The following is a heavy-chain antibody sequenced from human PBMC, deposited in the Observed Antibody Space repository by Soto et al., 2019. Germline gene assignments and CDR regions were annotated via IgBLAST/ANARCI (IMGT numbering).Heavy chain of an antibody. CDR1: GGSISSSSYN. V-gene: IGHV4-39*01. D-gene: IGHD3-10*01. J-gene: IGHJ5*02. CDR3: ASILSPTMIRGVSLYFLDP. Sequence: PSETLSLTCTVSGGSISSSSYNWGWIRQPPGKGLERIGNIYYSGSTYYNPSLKSRVTISVDTSKNQFSLKLTSVTAADTAVYYCASILSPTMIRGVSLYFLDPWGQGTLVTVSS. CDR2: IYYSGST.